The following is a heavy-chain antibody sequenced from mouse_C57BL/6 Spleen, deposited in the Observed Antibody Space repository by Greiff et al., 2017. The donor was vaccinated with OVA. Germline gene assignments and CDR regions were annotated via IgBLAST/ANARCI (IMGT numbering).Heavy chain of an antibody. Sequence: EVQLQQSGGGLVQPGGTMKLSCVASGFTFSNYWMNWVRQSPEKGLEWVAQIRLKSDNYATPYAESVKGRFTISRDDSKSSVYLQMTNLRAEDTGIYYCTGIYDGYYVKYFDVWGTGTTVTVSS. CDR3: TGIYDGYYVKYFDV. CDR1: GFTFSNYW. CDR2: IRLKSDNYAT. V-gene: IGHV6-3*01. D-gene: IGHD2-3*01. J-gene: IGHJ1*03.